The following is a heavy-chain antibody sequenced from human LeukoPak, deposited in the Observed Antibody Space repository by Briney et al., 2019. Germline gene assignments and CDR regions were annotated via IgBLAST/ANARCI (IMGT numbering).Heavy chain of an antibody. J-gene: IGHJ4*02. V-gene: IGHV3-21*01. CDR1: GFTFSSYS. Sequence: PGGSLRLSCEASGFTFSSYSIVWIRQAPGKGLEWVASLSSTSLYPYYADSVQGRFIVSRDNANNSAYLQMHSLRADDTAVYFCARGVRKVLKFIDFWGPGTMVAVSS. CDR3: ARGVRKVLKFIDF. CDR2: LSSTSLYP. D-gene: IGHD3-10*01.